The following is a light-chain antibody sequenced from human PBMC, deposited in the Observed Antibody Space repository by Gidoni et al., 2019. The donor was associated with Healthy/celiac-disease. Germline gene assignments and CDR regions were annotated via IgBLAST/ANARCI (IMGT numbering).Light chain of an antibody. J-gene: IGKJ3*01. CDR1: QSISSW. Sequence: DIQMTQSPSTLSASVGDRVTITCRASQSISSWLAWDQQKPGKAPKLLIYDACSLESGVPSRFSGSGSGKEFTLTISSLQPDDFATYYCQQYNSYSFTFGPGTKVDIK. CDR3: QQYNSYSFT. V-gene: IGKV1-5*01. CDR2: DAC.